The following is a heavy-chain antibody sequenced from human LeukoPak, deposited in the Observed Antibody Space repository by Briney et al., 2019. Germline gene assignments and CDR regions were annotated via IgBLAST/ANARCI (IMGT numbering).Heavy chain of an antibody. CDR3: ARVPYYYDSSGYYWDYYYYYGMDV. J-gene: IGHJ6*02. D-gene: IGHD3-22*01. V-gene: IGHV1-2*02. Sequence: ASVKVSCKASGYTFTGYYMHWVRQAPGQGLEWMGWINPNSGGTNYAQKFQGRVTMTRDTFISTAYMELSRLRSDDTAVYYCARVPYYYDSSGYYWDYYYYYGMDVWGQGTTVTVSS. CDR1: GYTFTGYY. CDR2: INPNSGGT.